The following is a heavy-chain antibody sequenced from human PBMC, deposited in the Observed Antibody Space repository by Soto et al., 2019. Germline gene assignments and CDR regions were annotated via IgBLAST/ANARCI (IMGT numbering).Heavy chain of an antibody. J-gene: IGHJ4*02. CDR3: ATWVDYGDFEGFDF. Sequence: GASVKVSCKTSRYSFTDYKLHWVRQAPGQGLEWMGWVDPNGGGSNSAQKFQGSVTMTWDTSITTAYLDLTRLTTNDTATYFCATWVDYGDFEGFDFWGQGQWSPSPQ. CDR1: RYSFTDYK. D-gene: IGHD4-17*01. V-gene: IGHV1-2*04. CDR2: VDPNGGGS.